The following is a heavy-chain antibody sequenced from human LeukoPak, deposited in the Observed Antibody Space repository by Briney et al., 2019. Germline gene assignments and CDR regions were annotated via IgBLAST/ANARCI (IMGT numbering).Heavy chain of an antibody. V-gene: IGHV4-34*01. CDR3: ARGGKARVVVVPAAIDY. CDR1: GGSFSGYY. CDR2: INHSGST. D-gene: IGHD2-2*01. J-gene: IGHJ4*02. Sequence: PSETLSLTCAVYGGSFSGYYWSWIRQPPGKGLEWIGEINHSGSTNYNPSLKSRVTISVDTSKNQFSLKLSSVTAADTAVYYCARGGKARVVVVPAAIDYWGQGTLVTVSS.